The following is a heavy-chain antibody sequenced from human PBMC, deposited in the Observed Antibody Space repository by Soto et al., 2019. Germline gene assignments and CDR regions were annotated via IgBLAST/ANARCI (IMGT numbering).Heavy chain of an antibody. Sequence: GGSLRLSCAASGFTFSSYAVSWVRQAPGKGLEWVSGISGSGTSTYYADSVKGRFTISRDNSKNTLYLQMNSLRAEDTAVYYCAKVPIFGVVSRSCGMDVWGQGTTVTVSS. D-gene: IGHD3-3*02. CDR1: GFTFSSYA. J-gene: IGHJ6*02. CDR2: ISGSGTST. V-gene: IGHV3-23*01. CDR3: AKVPIFGVVSRSCGMDV.